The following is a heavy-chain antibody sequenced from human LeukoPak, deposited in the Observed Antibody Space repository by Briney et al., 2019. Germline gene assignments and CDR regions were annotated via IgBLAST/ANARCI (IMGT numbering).Heavy chain of an antibody. CDR2: INPNSGGT. V-gene: IGHV1-2*06. Sequence: ASVKVSCKASGYSFSGYYLHWVRQAPGQGLEWMGRINPNSGGTNYAQKFQDRVTMTRDTSVTTVYMELSKLRSDDTAVYYCGRDYYDSRGDGAFDIWGQGTMVTVSA. D-gene: IGHD3-22*01. J-gene: IGHJ3*02. CDR3: GRDYYDSRGDGAFDI. CDR1: GYSFSGYY.